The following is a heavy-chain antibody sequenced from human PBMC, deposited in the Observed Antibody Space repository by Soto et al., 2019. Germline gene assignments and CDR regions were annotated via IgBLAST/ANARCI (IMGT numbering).Heavy chain of an antibody. J-gene: IGHJ6*02. D-gene: IGHD3-3*01. V-gene: IGHV1-69*01. CDR1: GGTFSSYA. CDR3: ARACRFVEWLLSDYYYYGMDV. Sequence: QVQLVQSGAEVKKPGSSVKVSCKASGGTFSSYAISWVRQAPGQGLEWMGGIIPIFGTANYAQKFQGRVTITADESTSTAYMELSSLRSQDTAVYYCARACRFVEWLLSDYYYYGMDVWGHGTTVTVSS. CDR2: IIPIFGTA.